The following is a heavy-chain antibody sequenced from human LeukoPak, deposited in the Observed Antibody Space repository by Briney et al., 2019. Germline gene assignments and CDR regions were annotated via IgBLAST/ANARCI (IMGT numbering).Heavy chain of an antibody. J-gene: IGHJ3*02. CDR2: IQNDGINK. V-gene: IGHV3-30*02. CDR3: ATLYDRDSSSWYGFNAFVI. Sequence: GGSLTLSCAATRFTFSSYGMHSVRQPPAKGLEWVAFIQNDGINKYYAESVMGRFPSSRDNSHNTLYLQMNSLRAEDTAVYYCATLYDRDSSSWYGFNAFVIWGGGTMVTVSS. D-gene: IGHD6-13*01. CDR1: RFTFSSYG.